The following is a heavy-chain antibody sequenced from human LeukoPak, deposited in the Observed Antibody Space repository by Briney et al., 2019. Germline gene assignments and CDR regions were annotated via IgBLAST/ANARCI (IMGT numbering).Heavy chain of an antibody. CDR1: GFPFNNYG. CDR3: AKDWDYGDFEGWDY. CDR2: ISDDGTKK. Sequence: GGSLRLSCAASGFPFNNYGMNWVRQAPGKGLDWVAVISDDGTKKYYADSVKGRFTISRDNSKYTLLLQMNSLRAEDTAMYYCAKDWDYGDFEGWDYWGQGTLVTVSS. V-gene: IGHV3-30*18. J-gene: IGHJ4*02. D-gene: IGHD4-17*01.